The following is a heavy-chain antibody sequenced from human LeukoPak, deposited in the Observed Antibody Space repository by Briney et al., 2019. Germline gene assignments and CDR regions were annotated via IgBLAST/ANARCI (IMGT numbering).Heavy chain of an antibody. Sequence: ASVKVSCKVSGYTLTELSMHWVRQAPGTGPEWMGGFDPEDGETIYAQKFQGRVTMTEDTSTDTAYMELSSLRSEDTAVYYCATLAGWWGYYFDYWGQGTLVTVSS. CDR3: ATLAGWWGYYFDY. D-gene: IGHD2-8*02. CDR1: GYTLTELS. CDR2: FDPEDGET. V-gene: IGHV1-24*01. J-gene: IGHJ4*02.